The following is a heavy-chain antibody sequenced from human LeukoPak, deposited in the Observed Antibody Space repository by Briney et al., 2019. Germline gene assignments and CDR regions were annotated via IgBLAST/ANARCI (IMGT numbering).Heavy chain of an antibody. Sequence: ASVKVSCKASGYTFTSYDINWVRQATGQGLEWMGWMNPNSGNTGYAQKFQGRVTTTRNTSISTAYMELSSLRSEDTAVYYCARGEGGYSSGWFNYYYYYMDAWGKGTTVTVSS. D-gene: IGHD6-19*01. J-gene: IGHJ6*03. CDR2: MNPNSGNT. CDR1: GYTFTSYD. V-gene: IGHV1-8*03. CDR3: ARGEGGYSSGWFNYYYYYMDA.